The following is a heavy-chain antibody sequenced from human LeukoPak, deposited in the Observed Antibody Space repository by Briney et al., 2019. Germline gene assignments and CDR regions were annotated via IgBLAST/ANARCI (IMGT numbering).Heavy chain of an antibody. D-gene: IGHD2/OR15-2a*01. Sequence: SQTLSLTCTVSGVSISSGGYYWSWIRQPPGKGLEWIGYIYHSGSTYYNPSLKSRVTISVDTSKNQFSLKLTSVTAADTAVYYCARLGYCNNLSCYTWNYGYWGQGTLATVSS. CDR3: ARLGYCNNLSCYTWNYGY. V-gene: IGHV4-30-2*01. J-gene: IGHJ4*02. CDR2: IYHSGST. CDR1: GVSISSGGYY.